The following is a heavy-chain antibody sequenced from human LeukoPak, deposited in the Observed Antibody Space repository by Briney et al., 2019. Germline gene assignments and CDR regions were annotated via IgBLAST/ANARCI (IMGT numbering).Heavy chain of an antibody. CDR2: ISYDGSNK. CDR3: ARDAAPYDYVWGSYRLGFYY. V-gene: IGHV3-30-3*01. CDR1: GFTFSSYA. J-gene: IGHJ4*02. Sequence: GRSLRLSCAASGFTFSSYAMHWVRQAPGKGLEWVAVISYDGSNKYYADSVEGRFTISRDNSKNTLYLQMNSLRAEDTAVYYCARDAAPYDYVWGSYRLGFYYWGQGTLVTVSS. D-gene: IGHD3-16*02.